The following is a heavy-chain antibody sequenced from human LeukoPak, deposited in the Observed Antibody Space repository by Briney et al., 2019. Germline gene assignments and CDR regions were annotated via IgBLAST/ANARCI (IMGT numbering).Heavy chain of an antibody. CDR2: IEDRGNT. CDR3: AGAGTYYLDN. Sequence: PGGSLRLSCVASGITFSSYAMRWVRQPPGKGLEWIGEIEDRGNTNYNPSLKSRVTISVDKSKNQFSLKLSSLTAADTAVYYCAGAGTYYLDNWGQGTLVTVSS. CDR1: GITFSSYAM. D-gene: IGHD3-10*01. V-gene: IGHV4-4*02. J-gene: IGHJ4*02.